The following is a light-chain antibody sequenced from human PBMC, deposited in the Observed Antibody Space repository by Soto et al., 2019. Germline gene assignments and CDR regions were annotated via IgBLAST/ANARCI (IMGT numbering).Light chain of an antibody. V-gene: IGLV7-43*01. CDR1: TGAVTSGYY. Sequence: QAVVTQEPSLTVSPGGTVTLTCATSTGAVTSGYYPNWFQQKPGQAPRALIYSTNNKYSWTPARFSGSLLGGKAALTLSGVQPEDEDDYYCLLYYGGQLGVFGGGTQLTVL. CDR3: LLYYGGQLGV. CDR2: STN. J-gene: IGLJ2*01.